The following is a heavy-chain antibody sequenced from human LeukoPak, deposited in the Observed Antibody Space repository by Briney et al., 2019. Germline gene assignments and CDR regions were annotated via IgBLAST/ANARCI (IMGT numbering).Heavy chain of an antibody. Sequence: SVKVSCKASGGTFSSYAISWVRQAPGQGLEWMGGIIPIFGTANYAQKFQGRVTITADESTSTAYMELSSLRSEDTAVYYCARDVDYDSSGYPVLDYWGQGTLVTVSS. CDR2: IIPIFGTA. V-gene: IGHV1-69*01. J-gene: IGHJ4*02. CDR1: GGTFSSYA. CDR3: ARDVDYDSSGYPVLDY. D-gene: IGHD3-22*01.